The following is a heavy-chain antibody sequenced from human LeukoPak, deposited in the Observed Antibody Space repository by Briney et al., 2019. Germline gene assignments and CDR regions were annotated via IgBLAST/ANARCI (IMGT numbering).Heavy chain of an antibody. CDR3: GGGWYFFDY. Sequence: GGSLRLSCAASGFSFSTYGMHWVRQAPGRGLEWVAVISYDGNNKYYADSVKGRFSISRDNSKSTLYLQMNSLRAEDTAVYYCGGGWYFFDYWGQGTLVTVSS. D-gene: IGHD6-19*01. V-gene: IGHV3-30*03. CDR1: GFSFSTYG. CDR2: ISYDGNNK. J-gene: IGHJ4*02.